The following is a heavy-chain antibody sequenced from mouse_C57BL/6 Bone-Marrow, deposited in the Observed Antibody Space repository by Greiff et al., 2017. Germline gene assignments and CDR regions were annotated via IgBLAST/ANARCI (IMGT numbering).Heavy chain of an antibody. Sequence: QVQLQQSGAELVKPGASVKISCKASGYAFSSYWMNWVKQRPGKGLEWIGQIYPGDGDTNYNGKFKGKATLTADKSSSTAHMQLSSLTSEDSAVYFCARGTTVVATDWYFDVWGTGTTVTVSS. D-gene: IGHD1-1*01. J-gene: IGHJ1*03. V-gene: IGHV1-80*01. CDR2: IYPGDGDT. CDR3: ARGTTVVATDWYFDV. CDR1: GYAFSSYW.